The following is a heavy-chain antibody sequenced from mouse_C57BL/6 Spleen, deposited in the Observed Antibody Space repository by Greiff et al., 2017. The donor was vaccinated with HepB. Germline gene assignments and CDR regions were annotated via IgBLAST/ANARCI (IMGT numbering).Heavy chain of an antibody. CDR2: ISGGGGNT. CDR3: ARSTGPYYFDY. D-gene: IGHD4-1*02. CDR1: GFTFSSYT. Sequence: EVKLVESGGGLVKPGGSLKLSCAASGFTFSSYTMSWVRQTPEKRLEWVATISGGGGNTYYPDSVKGRFTISRDNAKNTLYLQMSSLRSEDTALYYCARSTGPYYFDYWGQGTTLTVSS. V-gene: IGHV5-9*01. J-gene: IGHJ2*01.